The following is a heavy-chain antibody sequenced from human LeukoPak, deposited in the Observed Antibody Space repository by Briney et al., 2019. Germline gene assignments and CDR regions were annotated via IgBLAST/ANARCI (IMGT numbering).Heavy chain of an antibody. CDR1: GGSISTFS. J-gene: IGHJ5*02. V-gene: IGHV4-59*01. CDR3: ARDAGGTWFDP. CDR2: VNSNGGT. Sequence: SETLSLTCTVSGGSISTFSWNWIRQPPGQGLEWIGYVNSNGGTYNNPSLKSRVTVSLDMSKNQFSLKLSSATAAATAVYYCARDAGGTWFDPWGQGILVTVSS.